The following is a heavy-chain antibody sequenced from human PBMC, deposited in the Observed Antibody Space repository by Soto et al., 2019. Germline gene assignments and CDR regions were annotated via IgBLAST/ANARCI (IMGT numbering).Heavy chain of an antibody. CDR1: GGTFNSYV. CDR2: IISIFGTP. CDR3: ARDLGSGYDPGDY. J-gene: IGHJ4*02. D-gene: IGHD5-12*01. Sequence: QVQLVQSGAEVKKPGSSVKVSCKASGGTFNSYVFNWVRQAPGQGLEWMGGIISIFGTPNYGQKFQGRVTITAVESTSTGFMELSSLTSEDTAIYYCARDLGSGYDPGDYWGQGTLVTVSS. V-gene: IGHV1-69*12.